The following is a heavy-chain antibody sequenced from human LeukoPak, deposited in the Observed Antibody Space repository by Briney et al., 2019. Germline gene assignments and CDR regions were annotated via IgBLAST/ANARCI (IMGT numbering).Heavy chain of an antibody. CDR3: ARSAAAGRIVATFAY. CDR2: ISYNGINK. V-gene: IGHV3-30*03. CDR1: GFTFDDYG. D-gene: IGHD5-12*01. Sequence: GGSLRLSCAVSGFTFDDYGMSWVRQAPGKGLAWVAIISYNGINKYYADSVKGRFTISQDNSKNTLYLHMNSLRAEDTAVYYCARSAAAGRIVATFAYWGQGTLVTVSS. J-gene: IGHJ4*02.